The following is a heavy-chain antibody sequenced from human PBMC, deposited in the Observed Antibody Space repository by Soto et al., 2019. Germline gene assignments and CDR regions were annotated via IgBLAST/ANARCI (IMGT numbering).Heavy chain of an antibody. J-gene: IGHJ6*02. Sequence: EVQLVESGGGLVQPGGSLRLSCAASGFTFSTYWMNWVRQATGKGLEWVANINEDGSEAYYVDSVKGRFTISRDNAKNSLYRDMNSLMGEDTAVYYCARDWGAPGRGSALGYYYHFGMDVWGQGTTVTVPS. CDR2: INEDGSEA. CDR1: GFTFSTYW. D-gene: IGHD3-16*01. V-gene: IGHV3-7*05. CDR3: ARDWGAPGRGSALGYYYHFGMDV.